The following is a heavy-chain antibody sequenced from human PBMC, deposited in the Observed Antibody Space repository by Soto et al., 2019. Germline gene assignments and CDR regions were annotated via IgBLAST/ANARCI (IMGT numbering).Heavy chain of an antibody. D-gene: IGHD4-17*01. CDR3: AGLDYGDYFNAFDI. Sequence: GGSLRLSCAASGFTFSSYGMHWVRQAPGKGLEWVAVIWYDGSNKYYADSVKGRFTISRDNSKNTLYLQMNSLRAEDTAVYYCAGLDYGDYFNAFDIWGQGTMVTVSS. CDR1: GFTFSSYG. J-gene: IGHJ3*02. CDR2: IWYDGSNK. V-gene: IGHV3-33*01.